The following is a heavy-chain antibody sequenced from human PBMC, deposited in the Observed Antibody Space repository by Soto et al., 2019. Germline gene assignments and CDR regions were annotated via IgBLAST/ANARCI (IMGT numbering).Heavy chain of an antibody. J-gene: IGHJ4*02. CDR2: ISTYDGNT. CDR1: GYTFPTYG. D-gene: IGHD2-15*01. V-gene: IGHV1-18*01. CDR3: ARDRGRSCIGGTCPFDY. Sequence: QVRLVQSAAEVRKPGASVKVSCKASGYTFPTYGITWVRQAPGQGLEWMGWISTYDGNTNYAQKLQGRVTMTKDTSTSTAYMELRSLRSDDTAVYYCARDRGRSCIGGTCPFDYWGQGTLVTVSS.